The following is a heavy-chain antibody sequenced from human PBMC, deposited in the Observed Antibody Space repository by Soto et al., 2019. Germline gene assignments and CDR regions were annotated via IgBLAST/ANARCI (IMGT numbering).Heavy chain of an antibody. CDR3: AGFYQYSSSSSGDY. D-gene: IGHD6-6*01. CDR2: INHSGST. J-gene: IGHJ4*02. CDR1: DGSFSGYY. V-gene: IGHV4-34*01. Sequence: PSETLSLPSAVYDGSFSGYYWSWIRQPPGKGLEWIGEINHSGSTNYNPSPKSRVTISVDTSKNQFSLKLSSVTAADTAVYYCAGFYQYSSSSSGDYWGQGTLVTVSS.